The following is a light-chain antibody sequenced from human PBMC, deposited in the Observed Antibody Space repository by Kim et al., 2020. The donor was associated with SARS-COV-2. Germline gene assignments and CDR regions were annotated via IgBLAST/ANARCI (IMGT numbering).Light chain of an antibody. CDR1: SSNIGAGFD. CDR2: ANT. J-gene: IGLJ3*02. CDR3: QSYDISLSSWV. V-gene: IGLV1-40*01. Sequence: QSVLTQPPSVSGAPGQRVTISCTGSSSNIGAGFDVHWYQQFPGTAPRRLVYANTYRPSGVPGRFSGSKSGSSASLAITGLQAEDEADYYCQSYDISLSSWVFGGGTNVAVL.